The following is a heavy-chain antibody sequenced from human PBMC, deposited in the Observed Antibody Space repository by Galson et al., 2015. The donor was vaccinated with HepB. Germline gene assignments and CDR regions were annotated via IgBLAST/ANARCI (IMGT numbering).Heavy chain of an antibody. J-gene: IGHJ4*02. V-gene: IGHV1-2*04. D-gene: IGHD3-10*01. CDR2: INPNSGGT. CDR3: ARSYGSGSYCVDY. CDR1: GYTFTGYY. Sequence: SVKVSCKASGYTFTGYYMHWVRQAPGQGLEWMGWINPNSGGTNYAQKFQGWVTMTRDTSISTAYMELSRPRSDDTAVYYCARSYGSGSYCVDYWGQGTLVTVSS.